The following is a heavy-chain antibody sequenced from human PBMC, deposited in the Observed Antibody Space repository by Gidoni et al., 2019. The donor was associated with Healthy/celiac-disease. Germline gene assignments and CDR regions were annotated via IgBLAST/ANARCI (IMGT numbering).Heavy chain of an antibody. CDR3: AGSSSSNWFDP. CDR1: GYRFTSYW. D-gene: IGHD6-13*01. V-gene: IGHV5-10-1*03. Sequence: QSGAEVKKPGQSLRISCKGSGYRFTSYWIRWVRQMPGKGLEWTGRIAPSDSYTNYSPSFQGHVTISADKSISTAYLQWSSLKASDTAMYYCAGSSSSNWFDPWGQGTLVTVSS. CDR2: IAPSDSYT. J-gene: IGHJ5*02.